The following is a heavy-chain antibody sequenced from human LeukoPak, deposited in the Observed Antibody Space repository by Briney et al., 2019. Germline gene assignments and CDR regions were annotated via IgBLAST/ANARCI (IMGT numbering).Heavy chain of an antibody. CDR3: ARDDYDGVYFDY. CDR1: GFTFSSYA. D-gene: IGHD3-22*01. J-gene: IGHJ4*02. Sequence: GGSLRLSCAASGFTFSSYAMTWVRQAPGKGLEWVSVIYSGGSTYYADSVKGRFTISRDNSKNTLYLQMNSLRAEDTAVYYCARDDYDGVYFDYWGQGTLVTVSS. V-gene: IGHV3-66*01. CDR2: IYSGGST.